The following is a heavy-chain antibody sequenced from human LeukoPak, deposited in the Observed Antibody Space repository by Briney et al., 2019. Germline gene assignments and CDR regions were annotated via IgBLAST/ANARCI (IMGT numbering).Heavy chain of an antibody. Sequence: ASVTVSCKASGYTFTSYDINWVRQAPGQGLEWMGWMNPNSGNTGYAQKFQGRVTMTRNTSISTAYMELSSLRSEDTAVYYCARDLLSSSSWGFSYYYYGMDVWGQGTTVTVSS. J-gene: IGHJ6*02. D-gene: IGHD6-13*01. CDR2: MNPNSGNT. V-gene: IGHV1-8*01. CDR3: ARDLLSSSSWGFSYYYYGMDV. CDR1: GYTFTSYD.